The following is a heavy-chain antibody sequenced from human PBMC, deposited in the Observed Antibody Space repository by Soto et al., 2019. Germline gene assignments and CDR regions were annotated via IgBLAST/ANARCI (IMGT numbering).Heavy chain of an antibody. Sequence: PSETLSLTCTVSGGSISSGGYYWSWIRQHPGKGLEWIGYIYYSGSTYYNPSLKSRVTISVDTSKNQFSLKLSSVTAADTAVYYCARAESPVVPAAIVDPWGQGTLVTVSS. CDR3: ARAESPVVPAAIVDP. CDR1: GGSISSGGYY. D-gene: IGHD2-2*01. V-gene: IGHV4-31*03. CDR2: IYYSGST. J-gene: IGHJ5*02.